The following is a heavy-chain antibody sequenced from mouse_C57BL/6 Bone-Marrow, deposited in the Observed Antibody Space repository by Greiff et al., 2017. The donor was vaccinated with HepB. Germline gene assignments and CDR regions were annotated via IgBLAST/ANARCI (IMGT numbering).Heavy chain of an antibody. J-gene: IGHJ4*01. Sequence: EVKLLESGPELVKPGASVKIPCKASGYTFTDYNMDWVKQSHGKSLEWIGDINPNNGGTIYNQKFKGKATLTVDKSSSTAYMELRSLTSEDTAVYYCARSGAVVAYYYAMDYWGQGTSVTVSS. V-gene: IGHV1-18*01. CDR2: INPNNGGT. D-gene: IGHD1-1*01. CDR1: GYTFTDYN. CDR3: ARSGAVVAYYYAMDY.